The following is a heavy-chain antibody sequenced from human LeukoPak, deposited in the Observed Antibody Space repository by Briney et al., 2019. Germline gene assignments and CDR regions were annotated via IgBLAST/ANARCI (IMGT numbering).Heavy chain of an antibody. Sequence: GGSLRPSRAASGFTFSSYSMNWVRQAPGKGREWVSSISSSSSYIYYADSVKGRFTISRDNAKNSLYLQMNSLRAEDTAVYYCARSSMFGVAQPPDDYWGQGTRVTVSS. CDR3: ARSSMFGVAQPPDDY. CDR2: ISSSSSYI. CDR1: GFTFSSYS. J-gene: IGHJ4*02. V-gene: IGHV3-21*01. D-gene: IGHD3-3*01.